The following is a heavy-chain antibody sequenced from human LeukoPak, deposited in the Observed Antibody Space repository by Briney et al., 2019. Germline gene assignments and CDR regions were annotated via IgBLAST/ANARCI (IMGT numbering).Heavy chain of an antibody. J-gene: IGHJ4*02. Sequence: GGSLRLSCAASGFTFSSCALTWVRQAPGKGLEWVSIISGRGSSAYYTDSVQGRFTISRDNSKSTLYLQMDSLGAEDTAVYYCAKRYCSGGSCYSFDYWGQGTLVTVSS. D-gene: IGHD2-15*01. CDR1: GFTFSSCA. V-gene: IGHV3-23*01. CDR2: ISGRGSSA. CDR3: AKRYCSGGSCYSFDY.